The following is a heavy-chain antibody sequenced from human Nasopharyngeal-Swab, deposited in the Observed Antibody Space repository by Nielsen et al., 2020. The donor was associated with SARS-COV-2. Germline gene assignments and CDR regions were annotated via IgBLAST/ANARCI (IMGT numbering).Heavy chain of an antibody. CDR3: ARDDYGDYSA. CDR2: INPSGGST. D-gene: IGHD4-17*01. J-gene: IGHJ5*02. V-gene: IGHV1-46*01. CDR1: GYTFTSYY. Sequence: ASVKVSCKASGYTFTSYYMHWVRQAPGQGLEWMGIINPSGGSTSYAQKLQGRVTMTTDTSTSTAYMELRSLRSDDTAVYYCARDDYGDYSAWGQGTLVTVSS.